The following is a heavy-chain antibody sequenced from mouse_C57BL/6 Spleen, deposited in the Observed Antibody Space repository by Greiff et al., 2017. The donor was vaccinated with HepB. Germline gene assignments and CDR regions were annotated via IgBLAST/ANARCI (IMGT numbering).Heavy chain of an antibody. D-gene: IGHD3-1*01. Sequence: EVKVEESGPGLVKPSQSLSLTCSVTGYSITSGYYWNWIRQFPGNKLEWMGYISYDGSNNYNPSLKNRISITRDTSKNQFFLKLNSVTTEDTATYYCARRATHFDYWGQGTTLTVSS. CDR1: GYSITSGYY. CDR2: ISYDGSN. J-gene: IGHJ2*01. CDR3: ARRATHFDY. V-gene: IGHV3-6*01.